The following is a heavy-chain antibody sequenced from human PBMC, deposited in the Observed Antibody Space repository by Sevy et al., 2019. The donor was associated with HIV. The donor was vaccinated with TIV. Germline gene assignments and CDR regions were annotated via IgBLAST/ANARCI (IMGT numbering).Heavy chain of an antibody. CDR3: ARDRAGILYFDY. D-gene: IGHD6-19*01. CDR2: ISAYNGDT. J-gene: IGHJ4*02. Sequence: ASMKVSCKASGYTFISYGFTWVRQAPGQGLEWLGWISAYNGDTNYAQTLQGRVTMTTDTSTSTAYMELRSLRSDDTAVYYCARDRAGILYFDYWGQGTLVTVSS. V-gene: IGHV1-18*01. CDR1: GYTFISYG.